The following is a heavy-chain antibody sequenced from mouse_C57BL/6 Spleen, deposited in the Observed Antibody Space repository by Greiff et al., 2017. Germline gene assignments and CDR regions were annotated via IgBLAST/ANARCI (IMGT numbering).Heavy chain of an antibody. CDR3: ASEGLPYYFDY. CDR1: GYAFSSSW. CDR2: IYPGDGDT. J-gene: IGHJ2*01. D-gene: IGHD2-4*01. V-gene: IGHV1-82*01. Sequence: VQLQQSEPELVKPGASVKISCKASGYAFSSSWMNWVNQRPGKGLEWIGRIYPGDGDTNYNGKFKGKATLTADKSSSTAYMRLSSLTSEDSAVYCCASEGLPYYFDYWGQGTTLTVSS.